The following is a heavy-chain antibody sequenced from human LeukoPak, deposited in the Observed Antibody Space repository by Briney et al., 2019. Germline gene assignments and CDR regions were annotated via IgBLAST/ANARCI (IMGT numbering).Heavy chain of an antibody. CDR1: GYXFTGYY. V-gene: IGHV1-2*02. CDR2: INPNSGST. CDR3: ARDREVCGGDCYDTFDL. Sequence: ASVKVSCMASGYXFTGYYMHWVRQAPGQGLEWMGWINPNSGSTNYAQKFQGRVTMTRDTSISTAYMELSRLRSDDTAVYYCARDREVCGGDCYDTFDLWGRGTLVTVSS. J-gene: IGHJ2*01. D-gene: IGHD2-21*02.